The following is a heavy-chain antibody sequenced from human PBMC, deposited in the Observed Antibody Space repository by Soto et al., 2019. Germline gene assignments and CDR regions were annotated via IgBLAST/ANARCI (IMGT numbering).Heavy chain of an antibody. V-gene: IGHV3-21*01. Sequence: GGSLRLSCAASGFTFSSYSMNWVRQAPGKGLEWVSSISSSSSYIYYADSVKGRFTISRDNAKNSLYLQMNSLRAEDTAVYYCARTLSDLYYYYGMDVWGQGTTVTVS. CDR2: ISSSSSYI. D-gene: IGHD2-21*02. CDR1: GFTFSSYS. CDR3: ARTLSDLYYYYGMDV. J-gene: IGHJ6*02.